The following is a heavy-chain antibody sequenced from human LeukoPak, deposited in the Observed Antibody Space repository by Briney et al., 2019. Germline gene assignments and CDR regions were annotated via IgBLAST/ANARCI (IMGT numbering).Heavy chain of an antibody. D-gene: IGHD3-10*01. Sequence: SETLSLTCTVSGGSISSGSYYWSCIRQPAGKGLEWIGRIYTSGSTNYNPSLKSRVTISVDTSKNQFSLKLSSVTAADTAVYYCARVEGSGSYLYWGQGTLVTVSS. CDR2: IYTSGST. CDR3: ARVEGSGSYLY. J-gene: IGHJ4*02. V-gene: IGHV4-61*02. CDR1: GGSISSGSYY.